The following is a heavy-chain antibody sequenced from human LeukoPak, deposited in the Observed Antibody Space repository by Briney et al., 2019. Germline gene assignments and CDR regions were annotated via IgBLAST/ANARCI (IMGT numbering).Heavy chain of an antibody. CDR3: ARGFNRDAFDI. D-gene: IGHD2/OR15-2a*01. V-gene: IGHV1-18*01. CDR1: GYTFTSYG. CDR2: IRPYNGNT. J-gene: IGHJ3*02. Sequence: GASVKVSCKASGYTFTSYGITWVRQAPGQGLEWMGWIRPYNGNTIYAQKLQGRVTMTTDTSTSTAYLELRGLRSDDTAVYYCARGFNRDAFDIWGQGTMVTVSS.